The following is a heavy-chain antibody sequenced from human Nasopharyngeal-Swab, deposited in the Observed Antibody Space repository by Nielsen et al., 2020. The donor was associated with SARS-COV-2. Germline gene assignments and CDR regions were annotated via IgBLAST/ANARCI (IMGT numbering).Heavy chain of an antibody. J-gene: IGHJ4*02. V-gene: IGHV3-74*01. CDR3: ARDFDKTGY. CDR1: GFTFSDSW. Sequence: GESLKISCAVSGFTFSDSWIHWVRQAPGKGLVWVSRINSDVSRTGYADSVKGRFTVSRDNAKNTVFLQMNSLRAEDTSVYYCARDFDKTGYWGLGTLVTVSS. D-gene: IGHD3-9*01. CDR2: INSDVSRT.